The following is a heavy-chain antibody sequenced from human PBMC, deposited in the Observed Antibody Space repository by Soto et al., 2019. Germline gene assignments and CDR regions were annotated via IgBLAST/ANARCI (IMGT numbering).Heavy chain of an antibody. CDR2: IYYGGTT. Sequence: QLQLQESGPGLVKPSETLSLTCNVSGGSISSSSYYWGWIRQPPGKGLEWIGSIYYGGTTYYNPSLKSRVTISVDTSKNQFSLKLSSVTAADTAVYYCARHAYCAADCSYFDYWGQGTLVTVSS. J-gene: IGHJ4*02. CDR1: GGSISSSSYY. D-gene: IGHD2-21*01. V-gene: IGHV4-39*01. CDR3: ARHAYCAADCSYFDY.